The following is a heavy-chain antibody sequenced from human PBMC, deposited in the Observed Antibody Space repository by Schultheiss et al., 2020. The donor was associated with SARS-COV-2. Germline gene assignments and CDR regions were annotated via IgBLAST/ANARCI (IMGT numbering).Heavy chain of an antibody. CDR1: GYTFTSYG. V-gene: IGHV1-18*04. Sequence: ASVKVSCKASGYTFTSYGISWVRQAPGQGLEWMGWISAYNGNTNYAQKLQGRVTMTTDTSTSTAYMELRSLRSDDTAVYYCASSHSGSYYDAFDIWGQGTMVNVSS. J-gene: IGHJ3*02. CDR2: ISAYNGNT. CDR3: ASSHSGSYYDAFDI. D-gene: IGHD1-26*01.